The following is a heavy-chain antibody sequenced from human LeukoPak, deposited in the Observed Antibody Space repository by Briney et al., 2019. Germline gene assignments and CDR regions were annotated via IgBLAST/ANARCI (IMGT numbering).Heavy chain of an antibody. CDR1: GFTFDDYA. D-gene: IGHD6-6*01. V-gene: IGHV3-43*02. J-gene: IGHJ3*02. Sequence: PGGSLRLSCAASGFTFDDYAMHWVRQAPGEGLEWVSLVIGDGGTTFYADSVKGRFTISRDSSKNSLYLQMNSLRTEDTALYYCTKLASSSSAFDIWGQGTMVTVSS. CDR2: VIGDGGTT. CDR3: TKLASSSSAFDI.